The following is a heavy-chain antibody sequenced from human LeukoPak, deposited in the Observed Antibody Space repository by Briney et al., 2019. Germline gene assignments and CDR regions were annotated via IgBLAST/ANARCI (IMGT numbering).Heavy chain of an antibody. J-gene: IGHJ4*02. CDR3: ANIAVAGMGRIDY. CDR1: GFTFSNYV. Sequence: SGGSLRLSCAASGFTFSNYVMHWVRQAPGKGLEWVSAISGSGGSTYYADSVKGRFTISRDNSKNTLYLQMNSLRAEDTAVYYCANIAVAGMGRIDYWGQGTLVTVSS. V-gene: IGHV3-23*01. CDR2: ISGSGGST. D-gene: IGHD6-19*01.